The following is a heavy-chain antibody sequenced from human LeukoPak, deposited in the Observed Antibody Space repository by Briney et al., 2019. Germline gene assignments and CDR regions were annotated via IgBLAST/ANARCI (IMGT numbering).Heavy chain of an antibody. CDR3: ARHLRLGELSLGRFDY. Sequence: PSETLSLTCTVSGYSISSSSYYWGWIRQPPGKGLEWIGSIYYSGSTYYNPSLKSRVTISVDTSKNQFSLKLSSVTAADTAVYYCARHLRLGELSLGRFDYWGQGTLVTVSS. D-gene: IGHD3-16*02. CDR2: IYYSGST. J-gene: IGHJ4*02. V-gene: IGHV4-39*01. CDR1: GYSISSSSYY.